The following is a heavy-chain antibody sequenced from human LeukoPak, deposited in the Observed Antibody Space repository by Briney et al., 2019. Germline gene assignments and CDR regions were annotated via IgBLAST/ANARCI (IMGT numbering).Heavy chain of an antibody. J-gene: IGHJ6*03. CDR3: ARRRTTGLSGYMDV. D-gene: IGHD2-2*01. V-gene: IGHV4-59*08. CDR2: IDYSGST. CDR1: GGSISSYY. Sequence: SETLSLTCTFSGGSISSYYWSWIRQPPGKGLEWIGDIDYSGSTNYNPSLKSRVTISVGTSKNHFSLRLSSLTAADTAMYYCARRRTTGLSGYMDVWGKGTTVTVPS.